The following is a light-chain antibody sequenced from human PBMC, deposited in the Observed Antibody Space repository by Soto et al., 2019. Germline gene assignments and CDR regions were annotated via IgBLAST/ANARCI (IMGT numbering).Light chain of an antibody. J-gene: IGKJ5*01. CDR1: QGVSSS. CDR3: QQFYSYPVT. CDR2: AAS. Sequence: IQLTQSPSSLSASVGDRVTITCRASQGVSSSLAWYQQKPGNAPKLLIYAASTLQSGVPSRFSGSGSGTDFTLTISSLQPEDFATYYCQQFYSYPVTFVQGTRMEIK. V-gene: IGKV1-9*01.